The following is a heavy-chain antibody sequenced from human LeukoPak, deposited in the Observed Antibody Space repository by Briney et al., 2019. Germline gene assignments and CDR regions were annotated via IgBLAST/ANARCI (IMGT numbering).Heavy chain of an antibody. J-gene: IGHJ5*02. V-gene: IGHV4-59*01. CDR3: AREAGGDYFDWFDP. CDR2: IYYSGST. Sequence: PSETLSLICTVSGGSISSYYWSWIRQPPGKGLEWIGYIYYSGSTNYNPSLKSRVTISVDTSKNQFSLKLSSVTAADTAVYYCAREAGGDYFDWFDPWGQGTLVTVSS. CDR1: GGSISSYY. D-gene: IGHD4-17*01.